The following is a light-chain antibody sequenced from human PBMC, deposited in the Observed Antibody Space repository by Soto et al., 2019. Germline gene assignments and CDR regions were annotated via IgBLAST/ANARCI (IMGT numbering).Light chain of an antibody. Sequence: EIVLTQSPGTLSFFPGERATLSCRASQSVRSNYVAWYQQKPGQAPRLLIYSASNRATGIPDRFSGGGSGTDFTLTISRLESEDFAVYYCQQYGNSLTFGGGTKVDIK. V-gene: IGKV3-20*01. CDR2: SAS. CDR3: QQYGNSLT. J-gene: IGKJ4*01. CDR1: QSVRSNY.